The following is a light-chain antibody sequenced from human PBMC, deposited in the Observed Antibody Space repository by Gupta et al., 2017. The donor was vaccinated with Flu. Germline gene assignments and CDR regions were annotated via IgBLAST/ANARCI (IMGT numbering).Light chain of an antibody. CDR1: QSVLYSANNKNY. V-gene: IGKV4-1*01. Sequence: IVITQSPASLALSLGERATIHCKSSQSVLYSANNKNYLAWYQQKPGQLPKLLIYWASTREAGVPDRFSGSGSGTDFTLTISSLQAEDVAVYYCQQYYGTPLTFGGGTKVEIK. CDR2: WAS. CDR3: QQYYGTPLT. J-gene: IGKJ4*01.